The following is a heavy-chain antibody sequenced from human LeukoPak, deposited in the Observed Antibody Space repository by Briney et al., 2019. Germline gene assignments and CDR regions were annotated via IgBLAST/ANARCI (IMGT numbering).Heavy chain of an antibody. Sequence: SETLSLTFTCTLWFISKYYWSWLRQPAGKGLEWIGRIYTSGSTNYNPSLKSRVTISVDKSKNQFSVKQSSVTAADTAVYDCARVSTGDSSSWYQHYYYYMDVWGKGTTVTVSS. CDR3: ARVSTGDSSSWYQHYYYYMDV. CDR1: LWFISKYY. CDR2: IYTSGST. V-gene: IGHV4-4*07. J-gene: IGHJ6*03. D-gene: IGHD6-13*01.